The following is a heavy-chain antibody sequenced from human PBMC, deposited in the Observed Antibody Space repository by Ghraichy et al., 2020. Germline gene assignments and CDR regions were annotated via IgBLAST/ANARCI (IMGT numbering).Heavy chain of an antibody. D-gene: IGHD6-13*01. CDR3: ARGDYSTWPTPTYYFDF. Sequence: SETLSLTCTVSGGSISTYYWSWVRQPPGKGLEWIGYIYYTGSTNYNPSLKSRITISVDTSKKQFSLKLSSVTAADTAVYYCARGDYSTWPTPTYYFDFWGQGTLVTVSS. CDR1: GGSISTYY. J-gene: IGHJ4*02. CDR2: IYYTGST. V-gene: IGHV4-59*01.